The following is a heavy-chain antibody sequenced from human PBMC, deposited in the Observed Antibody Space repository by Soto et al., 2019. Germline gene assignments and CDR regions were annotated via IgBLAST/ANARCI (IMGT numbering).Heavy chain of an antibody. D-gene: IGHD3-22*01. CDR3: ARVFSRYYDSSGSFDY. CDR2: IYPGDSDT. CDR1: GYSFTSYW. V-gene: IGHV5-51*01. Sequence: PGASLKISCKGSGYSFTSYWIGWVRQMPGKGLEWMGIIYPGDSDTRYSPSFQGQVTISADKSISTAYLQWSSLKASDTAMYYCARVFSRYYDSSGSFDYWGQGTLVTVSS. J-gene: IGHJ4*02.